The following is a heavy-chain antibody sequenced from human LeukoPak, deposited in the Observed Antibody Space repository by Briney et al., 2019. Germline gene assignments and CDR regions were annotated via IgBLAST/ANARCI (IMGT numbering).Heavy chain of an antibody. CDR1: RFTFSRYW. D-gene: IGHD3-10*01. V-gene: IGHV3-7*04. CDR3: AREGYGSGSYSAFDI. CDR2: IKQDGSEK. Sequence: PGGSLRLSCAASRFTFSRYWMSWVRQAPGKGLEWVANIKQDGSEKYYVDSVKGRFTISRDNVKNSLYLQMNSPRAEDTAVYYCAREGYGSGSYSAFDIWGQGTMVTVSS. J-gene: IGHJ3*02.